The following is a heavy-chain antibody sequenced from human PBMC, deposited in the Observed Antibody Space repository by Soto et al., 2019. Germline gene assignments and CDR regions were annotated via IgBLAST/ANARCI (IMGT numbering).Heavy chain of an antibody. CDR1: GYSFAGYW. J-gene: IGHJ4*02. V-gene: IGHV5-10-1*01. Sequence: GESLKISCKGSGYSFAGYWITWVRQKPGKGLEWMGRIDPSDSQTYYSPSFRGHVTISVTKSITTVFLQWSSLRAGDTAIYFCSRAIGPTLFDYWGQGTLVTVSS. D-gene: IGHD3-22*01. CDR3: SRAIGPTLFDY. CDR2: IDPSDSQT.